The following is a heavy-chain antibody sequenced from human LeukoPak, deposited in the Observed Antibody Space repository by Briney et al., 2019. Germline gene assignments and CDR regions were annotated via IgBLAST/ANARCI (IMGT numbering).Heavy chain of an antibody. V-gene: IGHV3-13*01. Sequence: QPGGSLRLSCAASGFTFSSYDMHWVRHATGKGLEWVSAIGTAGDTYYPGSVKGRFTISRENAKNSLYLQMNSLRAGDTAVYYRARGSPIWFGETNYGMDVWGQGTTVTVSS. CDR1: GFTFSSYD. D-gene: IGHD3-10*01. CDR3: ARGSPIWFGETNYGMDV. J-gene: IGHJ6*02. CDR2: IGTAGDT.